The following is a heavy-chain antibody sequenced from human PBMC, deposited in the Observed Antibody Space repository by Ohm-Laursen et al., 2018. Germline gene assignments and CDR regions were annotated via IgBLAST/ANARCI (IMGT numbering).Heavy chain of an antibody. Sequence: GTLSLTCAVYGGSFSGYYWSWIRQPPGKGLEWIGEINHSGSTNYNPSLKSRVTISVDTSKNQFSLKVSSVTAADTAVYYCARVNSGSYPFDSWGQGTLVTVSS. D-gene: IGHD1-26*01. J-gene: IGHJ4*02. CDR1: GGSFSGYY. CDR3: ARVNSGSYPFDS. V-gene: IGHV4-34*01. CDR2: INHSGST.